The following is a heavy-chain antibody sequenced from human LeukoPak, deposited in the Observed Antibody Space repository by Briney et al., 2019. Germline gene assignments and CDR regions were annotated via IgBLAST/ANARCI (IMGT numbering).Heavy chain of an antibody. CDR1: GGSISSGSYY. CDR3: ASGYTYGRIDS. V-gene: IGHV4-61*02. J-gene: IGHJ4*02. CDR2: IYTSGST. D-gene: IGHD5-18*01. Sequence: SETLSLTCTVSGGSISSGSYYWSWIRQPAGKGLEWIGRIYTSGSTNYNPSLKSRVTISVDTSKNQFSLKLSSVTAADTAVYYCASGYTYGRIDSWGQGTLVTVSS.